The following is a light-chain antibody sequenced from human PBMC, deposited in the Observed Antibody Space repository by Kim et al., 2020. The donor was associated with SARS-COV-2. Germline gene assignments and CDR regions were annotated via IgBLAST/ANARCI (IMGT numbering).Light chain of an antibody. CDR1: QSVSSSY. V-gene: IGKV3-20*01. CDR3: QQYGNSPHT. CDR2: GAS. Sequence: SPGESATLSCRASQSVSSSYLAWYQQKPGQAPRLLIYGASSRATGVPDRFSGSGSGTDFTLTITRREPEDFAVYYCQQYGNSPHTFGQGTKVDIK. J-gene: IGKJ1*01.